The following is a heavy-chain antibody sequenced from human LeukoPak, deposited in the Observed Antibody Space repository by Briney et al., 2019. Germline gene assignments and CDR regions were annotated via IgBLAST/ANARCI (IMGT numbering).Heavy chain of an antibody. CDR3: ARDLVNYYANSGPEYFLH. D-gene: IGHD3-22*01. V-gene: IGHV3-23*01. CDR1: GFTFSSFV. CDR2: ISSSGGTT. J-gene: IGHJ1*01. Sequence: GESLRLPCAASGFTFSSFVMTWVRQAPGTGLEWVSSISSSGGTTHYADSVKGRFTISRDNSKNTLSLLMNSLRAEDTAVYYCARDLVNYYANSGPEYFLHWGQGTLVTVSS.